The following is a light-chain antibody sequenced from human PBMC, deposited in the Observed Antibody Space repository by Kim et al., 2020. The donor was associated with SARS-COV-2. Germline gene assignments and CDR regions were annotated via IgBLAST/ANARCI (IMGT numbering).Light chain of an antibody. CDR1: VLAKKY. V-gene: IGLV3-27*01. Sequence: SVSPGQTARITCSGDVLAKKYARWFQQKPGQAPVLVIYKDSERPSGIPERFSGSSPGTTVTLTISGAQVEDEADYYCYSAADNNLVFGGGTQLTVL. CDR2: KDS. J-gene: IGLJ3*02. CDR3: YSAADNNLV.